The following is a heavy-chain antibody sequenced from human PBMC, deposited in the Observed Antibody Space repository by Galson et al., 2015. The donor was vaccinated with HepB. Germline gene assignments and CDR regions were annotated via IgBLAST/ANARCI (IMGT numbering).Heavy chain of an antibody. Sequence: SVKVSCKASGYTFTSYYMHWVRQAPGQGLEWMGIINPSGGSTSYAQKFQGRVTMTRDTSTSTVYMELSSLRSEDTAVYYCARESGSVAGTFLSVLSDYYYYYGMDVWGQGTTVTVSS. CDR2: INPSGGST. CDR1: GYTFTSYY. J-gene: IGHJ6*02. CDR3: ARESGSVAGTFLSVLSDYYYYYGMDV. V-gene: IGHV1-46*01. D-gene: IGHD6-19*01.